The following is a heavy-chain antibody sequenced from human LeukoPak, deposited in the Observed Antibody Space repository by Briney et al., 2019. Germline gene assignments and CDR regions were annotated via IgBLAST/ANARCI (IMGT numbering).Heavy chain of an antibody. D-gene: IGHD3-3*02. Sequence: GGSLRLSCAVSGFTLTNYAVHWVRQAPGKGLEWLAVMSNDGKDKHVADSVKGRFTISRDTSKNTVSLQMNSLRAEDTAVYFCARVGDHFHWNLDLWGRGTLVTV. CDR2: MSNDGKDK. CDR1: GFTLTNYA. V-gene: IGHV3-30*14. CDR3: ARVGDHFHWNLDL. J-gene: IGHJ2*01.